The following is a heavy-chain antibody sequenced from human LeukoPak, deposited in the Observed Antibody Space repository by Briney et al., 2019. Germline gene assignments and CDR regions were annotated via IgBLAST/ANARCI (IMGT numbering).Heavy chain of an antibody. V-gene: IGHV3-23*01. Sequence: GGSLRLSCAASGFTFSSFGMSWVRQAPGKGLEWVSGIGHSGEITQLRESVKGRLTISRDNSKNTVYLQMNDLRAEDTAIYYCAKVRYTSGGTVDYWGQGTLVTVSS. CDR3: AKVRYTSGGTVDY. CDR2: IGHSGEIT. CDR1: GFTFSSFG. J-gene: IGHJ4*02. D-gene: IGHD6-19*01.